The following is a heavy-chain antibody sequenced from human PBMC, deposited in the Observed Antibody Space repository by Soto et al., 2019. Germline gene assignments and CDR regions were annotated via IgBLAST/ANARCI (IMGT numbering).Heavy chain of an antibody. CDR1: SGFFSGYY. Sequence: PSEPLFLTFAVYSGFFSGYYWSWIRQPPGKGLEWIGEINHSGSTNYNPSLKSRVTISVDTSKNQFSLKLSSVTAADTAVYYCATVVSQVYYVNIEWGLLTAAT. CDR3: ATVVSQVYYVNIE. V-gene: IGHV4-34*01. J-gene: IGHJ6*02. CDR2: INHSGST. D-gene: IGHD1-26*01.